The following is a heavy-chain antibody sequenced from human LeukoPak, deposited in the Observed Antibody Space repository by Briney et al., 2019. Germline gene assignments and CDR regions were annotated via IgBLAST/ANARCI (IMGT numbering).Heavy chain of an antibody. CDR1: VGTFSSYA. V-gene: IGHV1-46*01. CDR3: ARDREGFDY. Sequence: ASVTVSCKASVGTFSSYAISWVRQAPGQGLEWMGMIYPRDGSTSYAQKFQGRVTVTRDTSTTTVHMDLSGLRSEDTAVYYCARDREGFDYWGQGTLVAVSS. CDR2: IYPRDGST. J-gene: IGHJ4*02.